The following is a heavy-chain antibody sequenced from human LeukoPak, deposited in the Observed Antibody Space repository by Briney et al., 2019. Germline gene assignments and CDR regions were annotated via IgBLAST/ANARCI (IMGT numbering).Heavy chain of an antibody. CDR2: IYTSGST. J-gene: IGHJ3*02. CDR3: AREVAYYDFWSGYPRGAFDI. D-gene: IGHD3-3*01. CDR1: GGPISSYY. V-gene: IGHV4-4*07. Sequence: SETLSLTCTVSGGPISSYYWSWIRQPAGKGLEWIGRIYTSGSTNYNPSLKSRVTMSVDTSKNQFSLKLSSVTAADTAVYYCAREVAYYDFWSGYPRGAFDIWGQGTMVTVSS.